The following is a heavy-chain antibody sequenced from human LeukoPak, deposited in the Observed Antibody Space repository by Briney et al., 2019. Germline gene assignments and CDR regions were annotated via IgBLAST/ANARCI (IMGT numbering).Heavy chain of an antibody. CDR2: IYYSGST. V-gene: IGHV4-59*01. Sequence: SETLSLTCTVSGVSISSNYWNWIRLPPGRGLEWIGYIYYSGSTHYNPSLKSRVTISLDTSKSQFSLKLTSVTAADTAVYYCAKARDSNIWYPFDYWGQGTLATVSS. J-gene: IGHJ4*02. CDR3: AKARDSNIWYPFDY. D-gene: IGHD6-13*01. CDR1: GVSISSNY.